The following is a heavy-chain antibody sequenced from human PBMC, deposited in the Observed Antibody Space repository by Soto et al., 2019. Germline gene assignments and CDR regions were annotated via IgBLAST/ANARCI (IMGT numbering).Heavy chain of an antibody. V-gene: IGHV1-8*01. J-gene: IGHJ4*02. CDR1: GYTFTSYD. Sequence: ASEKVSCKASGYTFTSYDIKWVRQATGQGIEWMGWMNPNSGNSGYAQKFQGRVTMTRNTSISSAYMELSSLRSEDTAVYYCARVGSKEYAQYCDYWGQRTMGTVFS. D-gene: IGHD2-8*01. CDR2: MNPNSGNS. CDR3: ARVGSKEYAQYCDY.